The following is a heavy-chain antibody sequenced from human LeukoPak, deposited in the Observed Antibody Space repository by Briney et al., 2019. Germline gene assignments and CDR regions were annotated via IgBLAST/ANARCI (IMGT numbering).Heavy chain of an antibody. Sequence: GRSLRLSCAASGFTFSSYGIHWVRQAPGKGLEWVAVVSYEGSNKYYADSVKGRFTISRDNSKNTLYLQMNSLRAEDTAVYYCAKDLGTYGGYVPLDYWGQGTLVTVSS. D-gene: IGHD5-12*01. CDR3: AKDLGTYGGYVPLDY. CDR1: GFTFSSYG. J-gene: IGHJ4*02. CDR2: VSYEGSNK. V-gene: IGHV3-30*18.